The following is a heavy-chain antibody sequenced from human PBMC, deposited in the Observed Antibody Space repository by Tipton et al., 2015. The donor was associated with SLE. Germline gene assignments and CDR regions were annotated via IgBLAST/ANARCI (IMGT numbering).Heavy chain of an antibody. D-gene: IGHD3-10*01. CDR2: IYYSGST. CDR3: ARAQAYYGSGTQYFQH. CDR1: GGSISSSSYY. Sequence: TLSLTCTVSGGSISSSSYYWGWIRQPPGKGLEWIGSIYYSGSTYYNPSLKSRVTISVDTSKNQFSLKLSSVTAADTAVYYCARAQAYYGSGTQYFQHWGQGTLVTVSS. J-gene: IGHJ1*01. V-gene: IGHV4-39*07.